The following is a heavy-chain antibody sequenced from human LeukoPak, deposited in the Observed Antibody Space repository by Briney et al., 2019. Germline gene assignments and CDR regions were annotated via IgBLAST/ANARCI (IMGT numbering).Heavy chain of an antibody. CDR2: IISIFGTA. Sequence: ASVKVSCKASGGTFSSYAISWVRQAPGQGLEWMGGIISIFGTANYAQKFQGRVTITADESTSTAYMELSSLRSEDTAVYSCARGLMYYYDSSGSLAFDYWGQGTLVTVSS. V-gene: IGHV1-69*13. CDR3: ARGLMYYYDSSGSLAFDY. D-gene: IGHD3-22*01. J-gene: IGHJ4*02. CDR1: GGTFSSYA.